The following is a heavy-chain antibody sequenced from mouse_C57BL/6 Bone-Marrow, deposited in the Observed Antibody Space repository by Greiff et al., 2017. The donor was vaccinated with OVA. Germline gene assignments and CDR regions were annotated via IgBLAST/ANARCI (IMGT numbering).Heavy chain of an antibody. CDR3: ARYKGRVAVDYFDY. J-gene: IGHJ2*01. CDR2: IRNKPNGSTT. Sequence: EVKLMESGGGLVQPGDSLSLSCAASGFTFTNYYMSWVRPPPGKALEWLAFIRNKPNGSTTEYSASVKGRFTISRDNSQSILYLQMNALRAEDSATYYCARYKGRVAVDYFDYWGQGTALTVSS. V-gene: IGHV7-3*01. CDR1: GFTFTNYY. D-gene: IGHD1-1*01.